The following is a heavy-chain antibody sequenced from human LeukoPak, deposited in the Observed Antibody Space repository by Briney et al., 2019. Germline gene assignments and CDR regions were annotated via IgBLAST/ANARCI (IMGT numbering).Heavy chain of an antibody. V-gene: IGHV4-34*01. Sequence: SETLSLTCAVYGGSFSCYYWSWIRPPPGKGLGWIGEINHSGSTNYNPSLKSRVTISLDTSKNQFSLKLSSVTAADTAVYYCARTRITMVRGVTGSFDYWGQGTLVTVSS. CDR1: GGSFSCYY. D-gene: IGHD3-10*01. J-gene: IGHJ4*02. CDR2: INHSGST. CDR3: ARTRITMVRGVTGSFDY.